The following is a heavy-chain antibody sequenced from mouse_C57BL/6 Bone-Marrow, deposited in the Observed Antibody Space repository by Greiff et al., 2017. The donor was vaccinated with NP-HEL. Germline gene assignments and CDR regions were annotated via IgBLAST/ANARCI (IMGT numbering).Heavy chain of an antibody. J-gene: IGHJ3*01. CDR1: GYTFTSYW. CDR2: IDPSDSYT. CDR3: AREGVEVAWFAY. Sequence: QVHVKQPGAELVKPGASVKLSCKASGYTFTSYWMQWVKQRPGQGLEWIGEIDPSDSYTNYNQKFKGKATLTVDTSSSTAYMQLSSLTSEDSAVYYCAREGVEVAWFAYWGQGTLVTVSA. D-gene: IGHD1-3*01. V-gene: IGHV1-50*01.